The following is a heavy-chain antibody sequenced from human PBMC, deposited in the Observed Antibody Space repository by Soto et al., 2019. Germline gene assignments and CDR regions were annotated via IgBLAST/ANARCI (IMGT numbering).Heavy chain of an antibody. CDR3: ARVMVRGGSPIDP. D-gene: IGHD3-10*01. CDR2: IYYSGST. V-gene: IGHV4-59*01. CDR1: GGSISSYY. Sequence: SETLSLTCTVSGGSISSYYWSWIRQPPGKGLEWIGYIYYSGSTNYNPSLKSRVTISVDTSKNQFSLKLSSVTAADTAVYYCARVMVRGGSPIDPWGQGTLVTVPQ. J-gene: IGHJ5*02.